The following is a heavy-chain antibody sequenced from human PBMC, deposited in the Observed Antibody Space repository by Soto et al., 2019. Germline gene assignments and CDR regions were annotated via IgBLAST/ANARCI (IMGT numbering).Heavy chain of an antibody. J-gene: IGHJ4*02. Sequence: QVQLQESGPGLVKPSETLSLTCTVSGGSISGHYWSWIRQPAGKGLEWIGRIYSSGTTKYNPTLKSRVTMSIDTSKNQFSLRLTSVTAADTAVYYWARDLRVGPEEDLDFWGQGTLVTVSS. CDR2: IYSSGTT. CDR1: GGSISGHY. D-gene: IGHD3-9*01. V-gene: IGHV4-4*07. CDR3: ARDLRVGPEEDLDF.